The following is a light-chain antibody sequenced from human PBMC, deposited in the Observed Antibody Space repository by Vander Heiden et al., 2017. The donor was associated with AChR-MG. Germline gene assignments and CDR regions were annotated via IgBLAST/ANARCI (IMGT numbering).Light chain of an antibody. Sequence: DLQMTSSLSSLSASVGDSVTLTCRASQRSSTYLAWYQQKPGRVPNLLIYAASTLQSGVPSRFSGSGSETEFSLTISSLQPEDVATYYCQKYNSAPQTFGQGTKVEIK. CDR3: QKYNSAPQT. J-gene: IGKJ1*01. CDR2: AAS. V-gene: IGKV1-27*01. CDR1: QRSSTY.